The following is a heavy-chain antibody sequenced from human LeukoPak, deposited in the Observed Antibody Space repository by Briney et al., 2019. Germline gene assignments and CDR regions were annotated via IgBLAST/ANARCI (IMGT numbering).Heavy chain of an antibody. CDR1: GGSFSGYY. J-gene: IGHJ4*02. V-gene: IGHV4-59*10. CDR3: ACIVVVPAANPLVDY. CDR2: IYTSGST. Sequence: SETLSLTCAVYGGSFSGYYWSWIRQPAGKGLEWIGRIYTSGSTNYNPSLKSRVTISVDTSKNQFSLKLSSVTAADTAVYYCACIVVVPAANPLVDYWGQGTLVTVFS. D-gene: IGHD2-2*01.